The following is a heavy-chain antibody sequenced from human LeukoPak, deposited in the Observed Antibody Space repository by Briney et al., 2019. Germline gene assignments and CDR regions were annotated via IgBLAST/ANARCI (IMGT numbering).Heavy chain of an antibody. Sequence: GGSPRLPCSASGFTFNTSWMTWVRQAPRKGLEWVANIKQDGREKYYVDPVKGRFTISRDNTKNSLYLQMNGLRAEDTAVYYCVRHQGTTFDYWGQGNLVTVSS. V-gene: IGHV3-7*01. CDR1: GFTFNTSW. D-gene: IGHD1-1*01. CDR3: VRHQGTTFDY. CDR2: IKQDGREK. J-gene: IGHJ4*02.